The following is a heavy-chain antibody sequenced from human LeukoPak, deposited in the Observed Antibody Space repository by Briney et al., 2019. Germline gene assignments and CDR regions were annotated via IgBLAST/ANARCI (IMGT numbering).Heavy chain of an antibody. CDR3: AREGGSSGYVFDY. J-gene: IGHJ4*02. Sequence: GGSLRLSCAASGFTFSNYAMSWVRQAPGKGLEWVGVISYDGSNKYYADSVKGRFTISRDNSKNTLYLQMNSLRAEDTAVYYCAREGGSSGYVFDYWGQGTLVTVSS. V-gene: IGHV3-30*04. D-gene: IGHD3-22*01. CDR1: GFTFSNYA. CDR2: ISYDGSNK.